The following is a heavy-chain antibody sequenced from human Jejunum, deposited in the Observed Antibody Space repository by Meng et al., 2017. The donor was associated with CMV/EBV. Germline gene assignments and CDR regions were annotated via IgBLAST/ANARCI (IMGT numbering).Heavy chain of an antibody. CDR1: GASISRGAFW. V-gene: IGHV4-30-4*01. CDR3: ARGYSSGWNYFHY. J-gene: IGHJ4*02. Sequence: VSGTGPVRPSQTLSLPCNASGASISRGAFWWSWIRQPPGKGLEYIGYIDNRGSTYYNPSLKSRVTMSMDTSKNQFSLKLTPVTAADTAVYYCARGYSSGWNYFHYWGQGTLVTVSS. D-gene: IGHD6-19*01. CDR2: IDNRGST.